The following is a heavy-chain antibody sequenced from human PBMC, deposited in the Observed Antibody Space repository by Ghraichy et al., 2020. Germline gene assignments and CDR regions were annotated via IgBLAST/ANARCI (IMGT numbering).Heavy chain of an antibody. CDR1: GGSISSYY. CDR2: IYYSGST. D-gene: IGHD3-22*01. V-gene: IGHV4-59*08. J-gene: IGHJ4*02. Sequence: SETLSLTCTVSGGSISSYYWSWIRQPPGKGLEWIGYIYYSGSTNYNPSLKSRVTISVDTSKNQFSLKLSSVTAADTAVYYCARSQDYDSSGYFSPYYFDYWGQGTLVTVSS. CDR3: ARSQDYDSSGYFSPYYFDY.